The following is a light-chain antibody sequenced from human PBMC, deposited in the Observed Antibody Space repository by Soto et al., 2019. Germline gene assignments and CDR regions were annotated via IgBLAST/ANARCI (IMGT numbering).Light chain of an antibody. Sequence: IQMTQSPSSLSASVGDRVTITCQASQDISKNLNWYQQKPGKAPKLLIYDASSLQTGVPSRFSESGSATHFTFALSRLQPEDIATYYCQQYDNLLPITFGQGTRLEIK. CDR2: DAS. CDR1: QDISKN. J-gene: IGKJ5*01. CDR3: QQYDNLLPIT. V-gene: IGKV1-33*01.